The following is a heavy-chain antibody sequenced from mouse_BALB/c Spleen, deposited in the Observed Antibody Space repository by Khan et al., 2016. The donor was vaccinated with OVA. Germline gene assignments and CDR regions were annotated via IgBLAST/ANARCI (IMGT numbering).Heavy chain of an antibody. CDR3: ARGDYYGSSSFAY. CDR1: GYSFTGYY. V-gene: IGHV1S34*01. Sequence: LVKTGASVKISCKASGYSFTGYYMHWVKQSHGKSLEWIGYISCYNGSTTYNQKFKGKATFTVDTSSSTVYMQLTSLTSEDSAVYYSARGDYYGSSSFAYWGQGTLVTVSA. CDR2: ISCYNGST. D-gene: IGHD1-1*01. J-gene: IGHJ3*01.